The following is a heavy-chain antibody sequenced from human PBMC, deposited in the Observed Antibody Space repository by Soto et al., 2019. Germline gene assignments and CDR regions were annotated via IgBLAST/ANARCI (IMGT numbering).Heavy chain of an antibody. CDR3: ARRPGYSDFDY. D-gene: IGHD5-12*01. V-gene: IGHV5-10-1*01. J-gene: IGHJ4*02. CDR2: IDPSDSYT. Sequence: GESLKISCKGSGYSFTSYWISWVRQMPGKGLEWMGRIDPSDSYTNYSPSFQGHVTTSADKSISIAYLQWSSLKASDTAMYYCARRPGYSDFDYWGQGTLVTVSS. CDR1: GYSFTSYW.